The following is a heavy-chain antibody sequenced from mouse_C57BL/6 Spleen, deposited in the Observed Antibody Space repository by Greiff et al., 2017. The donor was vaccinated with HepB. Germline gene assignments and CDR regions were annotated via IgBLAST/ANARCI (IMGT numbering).Heavy chain of an antibody. CDR3: ARGYDYDGYYFDD. V-gene: IGHV1-63*01. CDR2: IYPGGGYT. Sequence: VQLQQSGAELVRPGTSVKMSCKASGYTFTNYWIGWAKQRPGHGLEWIGDIYPGGGYTNYNEKFKGKATLTADKSSSTAYMQFSSLTSEDSAIYYCARGYDYDGYYFDDWGQGTTLTVSS. CDR1: GYTFTNYW. D-gene: IGHD2-4*01. J-gene: IGHJ2*01.